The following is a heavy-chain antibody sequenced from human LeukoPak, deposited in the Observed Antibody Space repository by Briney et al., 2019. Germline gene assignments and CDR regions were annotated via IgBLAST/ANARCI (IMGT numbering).Heavy chain of an antibody. J-gene: IGHJ5*02. CDR3: ARRVGANALYWFDP. V-gene: IGHV4-34*01. CDR2: INHSGST. D-gene: IGHD1-26*01. Sequence: SETLSLTCAVYGGSFSGYYWSWIRQPPGKGLEWIGEINHSGSTNYNPSLKSRVTISVDTSKNQFSLKLSSVTAADTAVYYCARRVGANALYWFDPWGQGTLVTVSS. CDR1: GGSFSGYY.